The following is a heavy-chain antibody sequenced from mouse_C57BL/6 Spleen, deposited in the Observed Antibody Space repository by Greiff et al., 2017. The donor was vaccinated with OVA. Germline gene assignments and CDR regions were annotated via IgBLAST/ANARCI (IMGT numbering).Heavy chain of an antibody. CDR3: GRDMDYHGRRGYVDV. D-gene: IGHD1-1*02. CDR1: GFTFSSYA. CDR2: ISDGGSYP. Sequence: EVQVVESGGGLVKPGGSLKLSCAASGFTFSSYAMSWVRQTPEKRLEWVATISDGGSYPYSPDNVKGRFTISRDHAKNNLYLQMSHLKSEDTAMYYCGRDMDYHGRRGYVDVGGTGTTVTVAS. V-gene: IGHV5-4*01. J-gene: IGHJ1*03.